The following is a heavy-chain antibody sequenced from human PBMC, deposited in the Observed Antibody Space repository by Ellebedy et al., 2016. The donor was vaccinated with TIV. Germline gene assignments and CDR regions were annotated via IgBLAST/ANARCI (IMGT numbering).Heavy chain of an antibody. Sequence: GGSLRLXXAASGFTFDDYAMHWVRQAPGKGLEWVSGISWNSGSIGYADSVKGRFTISRDNAKNSLYLQMNSLRAEDTALYYCAKDLRGLPAAIWDWGQGTLVTVSS. CDR1: GFTFDDYA. CDR3: AKDLRGLPAAIWD. CDR2: ISWNSGSI. J-gene: IGHJ4*02. V-gene: IGHV3-9*01. D-gene: IGHD2-2*01.